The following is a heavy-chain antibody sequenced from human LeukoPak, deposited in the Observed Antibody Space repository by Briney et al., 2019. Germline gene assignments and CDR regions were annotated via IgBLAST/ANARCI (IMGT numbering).Heavy chain of an antibody. CDR1: GFSISSGFF. CDR2: IFRTDST. V-gene: IGHV4-38-2*01. D-gene: IGHD3-10*01. CDR3: ARGPDYYGSGRALYFDY. J-gene: IGHJ4*02. Sequence: PSETLSLTCAVSGFSISSGFFWGWIRQPPGKGLEWIGSIFRTDSTYYNPSLNSGVTISVDTSKNQLSLKLRSVTAADTAVYYCARGPDYYGSGRALYFDYWGQGILVTVSS.